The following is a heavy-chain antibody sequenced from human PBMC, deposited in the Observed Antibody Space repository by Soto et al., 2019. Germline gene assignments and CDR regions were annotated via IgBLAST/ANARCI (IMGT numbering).Heavy chain of an antibody. CDR3: ARDSQPLGAHQSFDY. CDR2: IYYSGST. CDR1: GGSISSGGYY. V-gene: IGHV4-31*03. J-gene: IGHJ4*01. Sequence: SETLSLTCTVSGGSISSGGYYCSWIRQHPGKGLEWIGYIYYSGSTYYNPSLKSRVTISVDTSKNQFSLKLSSVTAADTAVYYCARDSQPLGAHQSFDYWGHGTMVTVSS. D-gene: IGHD7-27*01.